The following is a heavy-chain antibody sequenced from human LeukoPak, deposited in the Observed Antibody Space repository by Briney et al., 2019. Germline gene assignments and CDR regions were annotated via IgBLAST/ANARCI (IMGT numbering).Heavy chain of an antibody. CDR3: ARETPPPENSSGYYPYWYFDL. CDR1: GGSISSSSYY. CDR2: IHSGGST. D-gene: IGHD3-22*01. Sequence: SETLSLTCTVSGGSISSSSYYWGWIRQPAGKELEWIGRIHSGGSTNYNPSLKSRVTMSVDTSKNQFSLKLRSVTAADTAVFYCARETPPPENSSGYYPYWYFDLWGRGTLVTVSS. J-gene: IGHJ2*01. V-gene: IGHV4-61*02.